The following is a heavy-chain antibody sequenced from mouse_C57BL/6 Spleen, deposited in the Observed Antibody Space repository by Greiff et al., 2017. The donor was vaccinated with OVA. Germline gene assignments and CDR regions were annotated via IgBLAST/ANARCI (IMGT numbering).Heavy chain of an antibody. Sequence: LQQPGAELVKPGASVKLSCKASGYTFTSSWITWVKQRPGQGLEWIGDIYPGSGSTNYNEKFKSKATLTVDTSSSTAYMQLSSLTSEDSAVYYCANWDGGYAMDYWGQGTSVTVSS. D-gene: IGHD4-1*02. J-gene: IGHJ4*01. V-gene: IGHV1-55*01. CDR1: GYTFTSSW. CDR2: IYPGSGST. CDR3: ANWDGGYAMDY.